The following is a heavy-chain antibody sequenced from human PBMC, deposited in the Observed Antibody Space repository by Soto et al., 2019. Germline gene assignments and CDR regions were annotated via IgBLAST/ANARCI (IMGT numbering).Heavy chain of an antibody. CDR2: IYYSGST. D-gene: IGHD3-3*01. Sequence: LSLTCTVSGGSISSGGYYWSWIRQHPGKGLEWIGYIYYSGSTYYNPSLKSRVTISVDTSKNQFSLKLSSVTAADTAVYYCARWWSGYHNYFDYWGQGTLVTVSS. V-gene: IGHV4-31*03. J-gene: IGHJ4*02. CDR3: ARWWSGYHNYFDY. CDR1: GGSISSGGYY.